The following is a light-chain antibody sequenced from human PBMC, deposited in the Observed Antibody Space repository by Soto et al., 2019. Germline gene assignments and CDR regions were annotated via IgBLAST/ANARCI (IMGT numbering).Light chain of an antibody. J-gene: IGLJ1*01. Sequence: QSALTQPPSASGSPGQSVTISCTGTNSDVGGYNYVSWYQQYPGKAPKLIIYEVNERPSGVPDRFSGSNSGNTASLTVSGLQTADEADYYCSSYAGSNWYVFGTGTKVTVL. CDR3: SSYAGSNWYV. CDR1: NSDVGGYNY. CDR2: EVN. V-gene: IGLV2-8*01.